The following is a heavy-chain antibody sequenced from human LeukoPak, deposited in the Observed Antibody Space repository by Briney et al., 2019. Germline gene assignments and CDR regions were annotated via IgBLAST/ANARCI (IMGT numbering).Heavy chain of an antibody. Sequence: GASVKVSCKASGYTFICYYLHWVRQAPGQGLEWMGWTNPTSGGTNYAQKFQDRVTMTRDTSINTAYMELSRLTSDDTAVYYCARLVGLSTTASYWGQGTLVIVSS. CDR2: TNPTSGGT. CDR3: ARLVGLSTTASY. D-gene: IGHD5/OR15-5a*01. J-gene: IGHJ4*02. CDR1: GYTFICYY. V-gene: IGHV1-2*02.